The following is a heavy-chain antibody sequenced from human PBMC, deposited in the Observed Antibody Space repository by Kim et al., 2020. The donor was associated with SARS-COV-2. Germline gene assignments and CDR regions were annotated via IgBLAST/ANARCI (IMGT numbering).Heavy chain of an antibody. J-gene: IGHJ5*02. V-gene: IGHV1-18*04. Sequence: ASVKVSCNASGYTFTSYGISWVRQAPGQGLEWMGWISAYNGNTHYAQKLQGRVTMTTDTSTSTAYMELRSLRSDDTAVYYCARVIAAAGYNWFDPWGQGTLVTVSS. D-gene: IGHD6-13*01. CDR1: GYTFTSYG. CDR2: ISAYNGNT. CDR3: ARVIAAAGYNWFDP.